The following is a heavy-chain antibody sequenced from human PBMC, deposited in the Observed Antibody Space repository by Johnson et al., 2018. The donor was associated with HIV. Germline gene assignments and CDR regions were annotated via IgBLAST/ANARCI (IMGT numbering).Heavy chain of an antibody. CDR1: GFTFDNFA. Sequence: MQLVESGGSVVRPGGSLRLSCAASGFTFDNFAMSWVRQAPGKGLEWVANINQDGSEKYYVDSVKGRFTISRDNANNSLYLQMNSLTADDTAIYYCASDATPWGGDYVGYAFDLWGQGTNVIVSS. V-gene: IGHV3-7*04. D-gene: IGHD4-17*01. CDR3: ASDATPWGGDYVGYAFDL. J-gene: IGHJ3*01. CDR2: INQDGSEK.